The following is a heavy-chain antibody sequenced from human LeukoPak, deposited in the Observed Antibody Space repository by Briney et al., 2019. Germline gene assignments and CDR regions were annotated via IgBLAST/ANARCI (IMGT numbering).Heavy chain of an antibody. V-gene: IGHV4-59*01. CDR3: ARIMGIAVAGPTGRYMDV. CDR1: GGSISSYY. CDR2: IYYSGGT. D-gene: IGHD6-19*01. Sequence: SETLSLTCTVSGGSISSYYWSWIRQPPGKGLEWIGYIYYSGGTNYNPSLKSRVTISVDTSKNQFSLKLSSVTAADTAVYYCARIMGIAVAGPTGRYMDVWGKGTTVTVSS. J-gene: IGHJ6*03.